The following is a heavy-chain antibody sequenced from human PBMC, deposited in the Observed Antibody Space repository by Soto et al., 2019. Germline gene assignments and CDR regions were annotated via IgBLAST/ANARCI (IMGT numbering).Heavy chain of an antibody. CDR1: GFTFSSYA. CDR3: VKDAATGYFDY. Sequence: GGSLRLSCSASGFTFSSYAMHWVRQAPGKGLEYVSAISSNGGSTYYADSVKGRFAISRDNSKNTLYLQMSSLRAEDTAVYYCVKDAATGYFDYWGQGTLVTVSS. CDR2: ISSNGGST. D-gene: IGHD2-15*01. V-gene: IGHV3-64D*06. J-gene: IGHJ4*02.